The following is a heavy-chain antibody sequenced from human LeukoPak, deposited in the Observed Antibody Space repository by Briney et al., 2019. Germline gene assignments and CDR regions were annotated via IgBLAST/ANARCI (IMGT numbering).Heavy chain of an antibody. CDR2: VSDSGSSA. Sequence: GGTLRLSCAAPGCAVSGNTMDCGRQGPRKGLEWVSAVSDSGSSAYYADSLKGRFTISRDNSKNTLYLQMNSLRADDTAVYYCAKQDIRSSGWYDWGKGALVTVSS. D-gene: IGHD6-13*01. CDR1: GCAVSGNT. V-gene: IGHV3-23*01. J-gene: IGHJ4*02. CDR3: AKQDIRSSGWYD.